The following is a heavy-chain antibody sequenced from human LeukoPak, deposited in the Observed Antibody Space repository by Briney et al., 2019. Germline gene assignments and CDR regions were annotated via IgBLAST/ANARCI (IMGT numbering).Heavy chain of an antibody. CDR1: GGSFSGYY. D-gene: IGHD4-17*01. CDR3: AVTVTTNFGLLYYFDY. J-gene: IGHJ4*02. Sequence: SETLSLTCAVYGGSFSGYYWSWIRQPPGKGLECIGEINHSGSTNYNPSLKSRVTISVDTSKNRFSLKLSSVTAADTAVYYCAVTVTTNFGLLYYFDYWGQGTLVTVSS. V-gene: IGHV4-34*01. CDR2: INHSGST.